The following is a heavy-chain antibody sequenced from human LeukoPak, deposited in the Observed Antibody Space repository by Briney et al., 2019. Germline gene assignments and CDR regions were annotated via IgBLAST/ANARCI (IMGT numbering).Heavy chain of an antibody. CDR2: ITYDGYYK. Sequence: QSGTSLRLSCAASGFTFTSYVMHWVRQAPGKGLEWVALITYDGYYKYYSDSVKGRFTISSDTSKNTLYLQMNSLRDEDTAVYYCARDLSPVVRASPMGYWGQGTLVTVSS. V-gene: IGHV3-30*03. CDR3: ARDLSPVVRASPMGY. J-gene: IGHJ4*02. CDR1: GFTFTSYV. D-gene: IGHD3-10*01.